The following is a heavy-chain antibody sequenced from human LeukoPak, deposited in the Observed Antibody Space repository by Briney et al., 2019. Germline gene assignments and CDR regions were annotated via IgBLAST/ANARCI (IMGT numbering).Heavy chain of an antibody. CDR3: ARGYSGSYYVFDY. D-gene: IGHD1-26*01. J-gene: IGHJ4*02. V-gene: IGHV4-4*09. Sequence: SETLSLTCTVSGGSFSDYYWSFIRQPPGKGLEWIGYIYTSGSTNYNPSLKSRVTISVDTSKDQFSLKLSSVTAADTAVYYCARGYSGSYYVFDYWGQGTLVTVSS. CDR2: IYTSGST. CDR1: GGSFSDYY.